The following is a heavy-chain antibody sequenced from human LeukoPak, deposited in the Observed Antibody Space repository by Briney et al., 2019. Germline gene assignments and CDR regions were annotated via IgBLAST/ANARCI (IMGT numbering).Heavy chain of an antibody. CDR1: GFTVSSNY. V-gene: IGHV3-23*01. D-gene: IGHD6-13*01. Sequence: GGSLRLSCAASGFTVSSNYMSWVRQAPGKGLEWVSAISGSGGSTYYADSVKGRFTISRDNSKNTLYLQMNSLRAEDTAVYYCAKAAGTDYYYYMDVWGKGTTVTVSS. CDR3: AKAAGTDYYYYMDV. CDR2: ISGSGGST. J-gene: IGHJ6*03.